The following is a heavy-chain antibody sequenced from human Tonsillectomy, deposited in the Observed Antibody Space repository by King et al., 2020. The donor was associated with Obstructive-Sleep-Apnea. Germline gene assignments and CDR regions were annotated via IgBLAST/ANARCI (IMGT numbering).Heavy chain of an antibody. Sequence: VQLVESGGGLVQPGGSLRLSCAASGFTFSSYAMSWVRQAPGKGLEWVSAISGSGGSTYYADSVMGRFTISRDNSKNTLYLQMNSLRAEDTAVYYCAKETYYYDSSGYYHFDYWGQGTLVTVSS. CDR3: AKETYYYDSSGYYHFDY. CDR2: ISGSGGST. J-gene: IGHJ4*02. CDR1: GFTFSSYA. D-gene: IGHD3-22*01. V-gene: IGHV3-23*04.